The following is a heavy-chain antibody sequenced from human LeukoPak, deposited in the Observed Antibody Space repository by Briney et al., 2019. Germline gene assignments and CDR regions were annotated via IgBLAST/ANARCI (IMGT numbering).Heavy chain of an antibody. CDR1: GYTFTSYG. D-gene: IGHD3-16*01. CDR2: ISGYNGDT. Sequence: ASVKVSCKASGYTFTSYGISWVRQAPGEGLEWMGWISGYNGDTNYAQKLQGRVTMTTDTSTTTAYMELRSLRSDDTAVYYCARGLAAPKGLGIEYWGQGTLVTVSS. CDR3: ARGLAAPKGLGIEY. J-gene: IGHJ4*02. V-gene: IGHV1-18*01.